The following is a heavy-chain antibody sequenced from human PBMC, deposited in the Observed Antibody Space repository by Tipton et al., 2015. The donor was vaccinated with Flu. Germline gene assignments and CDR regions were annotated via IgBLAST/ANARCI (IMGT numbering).Heavy chain of an antibody. D-gene: IGHD3-22*01. V-gene: IGHV4-38-2*02. CDR2: IYHTGST. Sequence: GLVKPSETLSLICAVSGYSITSGYYWGWVRQLPGKGLEWIGSIYHTGSTYYNPSLKSRVTISVDTSKNQFSLRLSSVTAADTALYYCARDPNYYDSGDYYPRGYFDLWGRGTLVSVSS. J-gene: IGHJ2*01. CDR3: ARDPNYYDSGDYYPRGYFDL. CDR1: GYSITSGYY.